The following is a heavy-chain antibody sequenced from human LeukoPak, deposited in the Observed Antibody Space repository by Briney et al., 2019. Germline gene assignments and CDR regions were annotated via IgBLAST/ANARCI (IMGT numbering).Heavy chain of an antibody. V-gene: IGHV1-24*01. D-gene: IGHD2-2*01. Sequence: ASVNVSCTVSGYTLTELSMHWVRQAPGKGLEWMGGFDPEDGETIYAQKFQGRVTMTEDTSTDTAYMELSSLRSEDTAVYYCATDIVVVPAANLAVDYWGQGTLVTVSS. J-gene: IGHJ4*02. CDR3: ATDIVVVPAANLAVDY. CDR1: GYTLTELS. CDR2: FDPEDGET.